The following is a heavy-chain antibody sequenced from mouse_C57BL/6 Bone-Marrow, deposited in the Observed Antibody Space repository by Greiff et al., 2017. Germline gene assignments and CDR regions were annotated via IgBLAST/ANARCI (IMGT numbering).Heavy chain of an antibody. V-gene: IGHV5-4*01. CDR2: ISDGGSYT. CDR3: ARDGPTGVDY. D-gene: IGHD1-1*01. J-gene: IGHJ2*01. Sequence: EVKLVESGGGLVKPGGSLKLSCAASGFTFSSYAMSWVRQTPEKRLEWVATISDGGSYTYYPDNVKGRFTISRDNAKNNLYLQMSHLKAEATAMYYCARDGPTGVDYWGQGTTLTVSS. CDR1: GFTFSSYA.